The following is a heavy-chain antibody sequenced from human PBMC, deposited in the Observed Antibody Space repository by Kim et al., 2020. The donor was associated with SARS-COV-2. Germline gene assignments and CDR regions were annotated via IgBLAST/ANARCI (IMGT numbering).Heavy chain of an antibody. J-gene: IGHJ4*02. Sequence: ADSGKGRFTISRDNSKNTLYLQMNSLRAEDTAVYYCAKEFTTYRSSWYDYWGQGTLVTVSS. D-gene: IGHD6-13*01. CDR3: AKEFTTYRSSWYDY. V-gene: IGHV3-23*01.